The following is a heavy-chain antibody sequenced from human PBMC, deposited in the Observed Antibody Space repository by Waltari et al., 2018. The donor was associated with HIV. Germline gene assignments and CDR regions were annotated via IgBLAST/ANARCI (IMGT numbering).Heavy chain of an antibody. Sequence: EWVGRIKSKTDGGTTDYAAPVKGRFTISRDDSKNTLYLQMNSLKTEDTAVYYCTTDYALIAVAGTGWFDPWGQGTLVTVSS. CDR2: IKSKTDGGTT. J-gene: IGHJ5*02. CDR3: TTDYALIAVAGTGWFDP. D-gene: IGHD6-19*01. V-gene: IGHV3-15*01.